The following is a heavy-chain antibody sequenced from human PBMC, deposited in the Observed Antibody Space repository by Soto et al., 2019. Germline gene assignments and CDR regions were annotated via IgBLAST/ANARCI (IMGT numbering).Heavy chain of an antibody. CDR1: GYTFTSYG. V-gene: IGHV1-18*01. CDR2: ISAYNGNT. J-gene: IGHJ6*01. D-gene: IGHD3-3*01. Sequence: ASVKVSCKASGYTFTSYGISCVRQAPGQGLEWMGWISAYNGNTNYAQKLQGRVTMTTDTSTSTAYMELRSLRSDDTAVYYCARDKRFLEWLPGNYYGMDVWGQGTTVTLSS. CDR3: ARDKRFLEWLPGNYYGMDV.